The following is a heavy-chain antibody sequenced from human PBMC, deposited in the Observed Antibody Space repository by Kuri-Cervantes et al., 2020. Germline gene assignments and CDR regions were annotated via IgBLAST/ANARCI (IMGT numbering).Heavy chain of an antibody. Sequence: GGSLRLSCAASGFSFSSYGMSWVRQAPGKGLEWVAVISYDGSNKYYADSVKGRFTISRDNSKNTLYLQMNSLRAEDTAVYYCARVVVAATGLGLLRPYYYYYYGMDVWGQGTTVTVSS. J-gene: IGHJ6*02. V-gene: IGHV3-30*03. D-gene: IGHD2-15*01. CDR3: ARVVVAATGLGLLRPYYYYYYGMDV. CDR2: ISYDGSNK. CDR1: GFSFSSYG.